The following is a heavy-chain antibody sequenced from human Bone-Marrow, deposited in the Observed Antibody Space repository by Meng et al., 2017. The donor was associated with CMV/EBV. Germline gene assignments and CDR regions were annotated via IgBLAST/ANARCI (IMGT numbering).Heavy chain of an antibody. D-gene: IGHD2-21*01. J-gene: IGHJ3*02. CDR2: IYSGNRT. CDR3: ARDWGYCGGDCYFYAFDI. V-gene: IGHV3-53*01. CDR1: GFTVSSKY. Sequence: GGSLRLSCAASGFTVSSKYLAWVRQAPGKGLEWVSIIYSGNRTFYAVSVRGRFTISRDNSNNTLYLQMNSLRAEDTAVYYCARDWGYCGGDCYFYAFDIWGQGAMVTVSS.